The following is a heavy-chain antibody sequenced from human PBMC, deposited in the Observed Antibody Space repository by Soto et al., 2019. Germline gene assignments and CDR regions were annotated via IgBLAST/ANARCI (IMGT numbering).Heavy chain of an antibody. V-gene: IGHV5-51*01. D-gene: IGHD4-4*01. CDR3: ATQMTTSQDAFDI. Sequence: GESLKISCKTSGYVFTAYWIGWVRQMPGKGLEWMGIIYPGGDSDTRYSQSSQGQVTISADKSITTAYLQRNSLKASDTAMYYCATQMTTSQDAFDIWGQGTMVTVSS. J-gene: IGHJ3*02. CDR2: IYPGGDSDT. CDR1: GYVFTAYW.